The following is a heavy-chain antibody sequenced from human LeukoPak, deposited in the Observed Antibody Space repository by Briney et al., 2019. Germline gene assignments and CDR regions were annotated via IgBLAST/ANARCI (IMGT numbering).Heavy chain of an antibody. J-gene: IGHJ6*03. Sequence: AASVKVSCKASGYSFTNYGISWVRQAPGQGLEWMGWISAYNGYTHFAQKFQGRVTMTTDTSTSTAYMELSSLRSEDTAVYYCARDRIAVAGRKYYYYMDVWGKGTTVTVSS. CDR1: GYSFTNYG. CDR3: ARDRIAVAGRKYYYYMDV. V-gene: IGHV1-18*01. D-gene: IGHD6-19*01. CDR2: ISAYNGYT.